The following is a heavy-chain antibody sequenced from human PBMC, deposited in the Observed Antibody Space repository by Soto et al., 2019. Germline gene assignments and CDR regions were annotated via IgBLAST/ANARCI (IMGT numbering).Heavy chain of an antibody. CDR1: GFTFNRYS. Sequence: GGSLRLSCAASGFTFNRYSMNWVRQAPGKGLEWVSSISSTTNYIYYGDSMKGRFTISRDNDKNSLYLEMNSLRAEDTAVYYCARESEDLTSNFDYWGQGTLVTVSS. CDR2: ISSTTNYI. J-gene: IGHJ4*02. V-gene: IGHV3-21*06. CDR3: ARESEDLTSNFDY.